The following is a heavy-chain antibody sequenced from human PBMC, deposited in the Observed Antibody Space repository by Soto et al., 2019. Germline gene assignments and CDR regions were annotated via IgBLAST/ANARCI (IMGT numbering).Heavy chain of an antibody. CDR2: IYYSGST. CDR1: GGSISSYY. J-gene: IGHJ6*02. CDR3: ARGEYSSSPHLIYCGMDV. V-gene: IGHV4-59*01. D-gene: IGHD6-6*01. Sequence: SETLSLTCTVSGGSISSYYWSWIRQPPGKGLEWVGYIYYSGSTNYNPSLKSRVTISVDTSKNQFSLKLSSVTAADTAVYYCARGEYSSSPHLIYCGMDVWGQGTTVTVSS.